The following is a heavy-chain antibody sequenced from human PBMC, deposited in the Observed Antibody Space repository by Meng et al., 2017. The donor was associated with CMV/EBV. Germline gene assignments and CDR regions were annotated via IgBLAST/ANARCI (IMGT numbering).Heavy chain of an antibody. Sequence: GSLRLSCTVSGGSISSRSYYWGWIRQPPGKGREWIGTIYYSGSTYYNPSLKSRVTISIDTSKHQFSLKLSSVTAADTAVYYCARGLKYQLVMSGRGYFDYWGQGTLVTVSS. D-gene: IGHD2-2*01. CDR3: ARGLKYQLVMSGRGYFDY. J-gene: IGHJ4*02. V-gene: IGHV4-39*07. CDR2: IYYSGST. CDR1: GGSISSRSYY.